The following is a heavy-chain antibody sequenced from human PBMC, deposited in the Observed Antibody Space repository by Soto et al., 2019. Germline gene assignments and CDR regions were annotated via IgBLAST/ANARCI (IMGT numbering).Heavy chain of an antibody. CDR3: ARIEYGGNSGGY. Sequence: QVQLQQWGAGLLKPSETMSLTCAVYGGSFRGYYWSWIRQPPGKGLEWIGEINHSGSTNYNPSLKSRVTISVDTSENQFSLELSSVTAADTAVYYCARIEYGGNSGGYWGQGTLVTVSS. D-gene: IGHD2-21*02. V-gene: IGHV4-34*01. J-gene: IGHJ4*02. CDR2: INHSGST. CDR1: GGSFRGYY.